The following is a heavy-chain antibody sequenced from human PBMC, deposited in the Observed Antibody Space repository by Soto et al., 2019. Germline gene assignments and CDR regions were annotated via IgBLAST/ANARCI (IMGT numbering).Heavy chain of an antibody. Sequence: QVQLVESGGGVVQPGRSLRLSCAASGFTFSSYAMHWVRQAPGKGLEWVAVISYDGSNKYYADSVKGRFTISRDNSKNTLYLQMNSLRAEDTAVYYCARDPGYCSGGSCYFDAFDIWGQGTMVTVSS. V-gene: IGHV3-30-3*01. CDR1: GFTFSSYA. D-gene: IGHD2-15*01. CDR3: ARDPGYCSGGSCYFDAFDI. J-gene: IGHJ3*02. CDR2: ISYDGSNK.